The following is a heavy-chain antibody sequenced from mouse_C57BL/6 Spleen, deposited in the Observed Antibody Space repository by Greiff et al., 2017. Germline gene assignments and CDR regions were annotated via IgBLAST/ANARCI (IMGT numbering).Heavy chain of an antibody. V-gene: IGHV1-15*01. J-gene: IGHJ3*01. CDR3: TNRFEGAY. CDR1: GYTFTDYE. CDR2: IDPETGGT. Sequence: VQLQQSGAELVRPGASVTLSCKASGYTFTDYEMHWVKQTPVHGLEWIGAIDPETGGTAYNQKFKGKAILTADKSSSTAYLELRSLTSEDSAVYYCTNRFEGAYWGPGTLVTVSA.